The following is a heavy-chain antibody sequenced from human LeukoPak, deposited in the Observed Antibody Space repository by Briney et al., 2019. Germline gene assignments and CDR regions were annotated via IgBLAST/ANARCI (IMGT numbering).Heavy chain of an antibody. CDR2: INPSGGST. CDR1: GYTFTSYH. CDR3: ATRRPDYGGNLDPSFDY. Sequence: GASVKVSCKASGYTFTSYHMHWVRQAPGQGVEWMGIINPSGGSTSYAQKFQGRVTITADESTSTAYMELSSLRSEDTAVYYCATRRPDYGGNLDPSFDYCGQGTLVTVSS. J-gene: IGHJ4*02. V-gene: IGHV1-46*01. D-gene: IGHD4-23*01.